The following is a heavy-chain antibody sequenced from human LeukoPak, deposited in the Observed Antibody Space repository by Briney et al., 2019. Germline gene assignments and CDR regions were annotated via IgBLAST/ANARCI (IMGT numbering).Heavy chain of an antibody. CDR2: IKQDGSEK. D-gene: IGHD3-22*01. CDR1: GFDFGTYA. V-gene: IGHV3-7*03. Sequence: PGGSLRLSCVASGFDFGTYAMSWVRQAPGKGLEWVANIKQDGSEKYYVDSVKGRFTISRDNAKNSLYLQMSSLRAEDTAVYYCARATSAYYYPDAFDIWGQGTMVTVSS. J-gene: IGHJ3*02. CDR3: ARATSAYYYPDAFDI.